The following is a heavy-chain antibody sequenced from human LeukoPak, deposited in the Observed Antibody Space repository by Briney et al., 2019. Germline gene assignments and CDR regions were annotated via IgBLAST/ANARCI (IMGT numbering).Heavy chain of an antibody. V-gene: IGHV3-30*02. CDR1: AFTFSSYG. D-gene: IGHD1-26*01. Sequence: GGSLRLSCAASAFTFSSYGMHWVRQAPGKGLEWVAFIRSDGSNKYYADSVKGRFTISRDNSKNTLYLQMNSLRPEDTAVYYCARDKIVGATHFDYWGQGTLVTVSS. CDR2: IRSDGSNK. CDR3: ARDKIVGATHFDY. J-gene: IGHJ4*02.